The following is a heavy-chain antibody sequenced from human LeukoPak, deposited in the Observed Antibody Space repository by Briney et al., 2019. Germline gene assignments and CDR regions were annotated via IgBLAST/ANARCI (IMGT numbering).Heavy chain of an antibody. CDR3: AKDLAVAGFYYFDY. Sequence: GGSLRLSCAASGFTFSSYGMHWVRQAPGKGLEWVAFIRYDGSNKYYADSVKGRFTISRDNSKNTLYVQMNSLRAEDTAVYYCAKDLAVAGFYYFDYWGQGTLVTVSS. V-gene: IGHV3-30*02. D-gene: IGHD6-19*01. CDR2: IRYDGSNK. CDR1: GFTFSSYG. J-gene: IGHJ4*02.